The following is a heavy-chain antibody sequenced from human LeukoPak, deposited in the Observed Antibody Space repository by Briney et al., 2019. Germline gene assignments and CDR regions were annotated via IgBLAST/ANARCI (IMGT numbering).Heavy chain of an antibody. J-gene: IGHJ6*02. CDR3: ARLGIQLWPYYGMDV. D-gene: IGHD5-18*01. Sequence: SETLSLTCTVSGGSLSTYYWSWIRQPPGKGLEWIGYISYSGSTNYNPSLKSRVTISLDTSKNQFSLKLSSVTAADTAVYYRARLGIQLWPYYGMDVWGQGTTVTVSS. CDR2: ISYSGST. CDR1: GGSLSTYY. V-gene: IGHV4-59*01.